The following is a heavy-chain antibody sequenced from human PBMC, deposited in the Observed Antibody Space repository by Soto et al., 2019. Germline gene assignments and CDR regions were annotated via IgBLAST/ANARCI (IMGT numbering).Heavy chain of an antibody. V-gene: IGHV4-59*01. CDR1: GGSIRNYY. Sequence: PSETLSLTCTVSGGSIRNYYWSWIRQPPGKGLEWIGYIYYSGSINYNPSLKSRVTISEDTSKNQFSLKMSSVTAADTAVYYCAREIAVAGTHYFDYWGQGTLVTVSS. D-gene: IGHD6-19*01. CDR2: IYYSGSI. J-gene: IGHJ4*02. CDR3: AREIAVAGTHYFDY.